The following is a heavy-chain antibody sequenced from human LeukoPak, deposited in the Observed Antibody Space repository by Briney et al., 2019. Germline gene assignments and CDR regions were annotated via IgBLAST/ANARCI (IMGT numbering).Heavy chain of an antibody. CDR3: ARGRHGSGSYYTPRTSYFDY. D-gene: IGHD3-10*01. CDR2: INHSGST. CDR1: GYSISSGYY. J-gene: IGHJ4*02. V-gene: IGHV4-38-2*02. Sequence: SETLSLTCTVSGYSISSGYYWSWIRQPPGKGLEWIGEINHSGSTNYNPSLKSRVTISVDTSKNQFSLKLSSVTAADTAVYYCARGRHGSGSYYTPRTSYFDYWGQGTLVTVSS.